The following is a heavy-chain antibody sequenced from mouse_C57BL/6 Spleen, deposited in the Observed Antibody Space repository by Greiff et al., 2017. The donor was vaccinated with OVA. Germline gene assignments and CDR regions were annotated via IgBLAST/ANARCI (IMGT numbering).Heavy chain of an antibody. D-gene: IGHD2-1*01. CDR2: IYPRDGST. Sequence: QVQLQQSDAELVKPGASVKISCKVSGYTFTDHTIHWMKQRPEQGLEWIGYIYPRDGSTKYTEKFKGKATLTADKSSSTAYMQLNSLTSEDSAVDFCARDPLLYYSFDYWGQGTTLTVSS. CDR3: ARDPLLYYSFDY. V-gene: IGHV1-78*01. J-gene: IGHJ2*01. CDR1: GYTFTDHT.